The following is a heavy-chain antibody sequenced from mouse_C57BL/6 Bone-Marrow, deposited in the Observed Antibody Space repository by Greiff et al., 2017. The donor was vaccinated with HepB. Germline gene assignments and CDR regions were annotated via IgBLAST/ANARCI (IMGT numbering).Heavy chain of an antibody. Sequence: VKLQQPGAELVKPGASVKLSCKASGYTFTSYWMHWVKQRPGQGLEWIGMIHPNSGSTNYNEKFKSKATLTVDKSSSTAYMQLSSLTSEDSAVYYCARTYYSNYWFAYWGQGTLVTVSA. D-gene: IGHD2-5*01. CDR2: IHPNSGST. CDR1: GYTFTSYW. V-gene: IGHV1-64*01. J-gene: IGHJ3*01. CDR3: ARTYYSNYWFAY.